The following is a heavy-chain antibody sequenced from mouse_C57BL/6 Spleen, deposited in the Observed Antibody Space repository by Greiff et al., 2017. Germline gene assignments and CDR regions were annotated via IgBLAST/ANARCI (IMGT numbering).Heavy chain of an antibody. Sequence: EVQLVESGEGLVKPGGSLKLSCAASGFTFSSYAMSWVRQTPEKRLEWVAYISSGGDYIYYADTVKGRFTISRDNARNTLYLQMSRLKSEDTAMYYCTRERAAQATFAYWGQGTLVTVSA. J-gene: IGHJ3*01. V-gene: IGHV5-9-1*02. CDR3: TRERAAQATFAY. CDR2: ISSGGDYI. D-gene: IGHD3-2*02. CDR1: GFTFSSYA.